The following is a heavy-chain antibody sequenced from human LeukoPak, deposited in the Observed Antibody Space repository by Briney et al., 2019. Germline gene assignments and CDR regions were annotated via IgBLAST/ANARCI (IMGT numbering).Heavy chain of an antibody. Sequence: SETLSLTCTVSGGSISSYYWSWIRQPPGKGLEWIGYIYYSGSTNYNPSLKSRVTISVDTSKNQFSLKLSSVTAADTAVYYCASGYSGYDSFDYWGQGTLVTVSS. V-gene: IGHV4-59*08. CDR1: GGSISSYY. D-gene: IGHD5-12*01. CDR2: IYYSGST. J-gene: IGHJ4*02. CDR3: ASGYSGYDSFDY.